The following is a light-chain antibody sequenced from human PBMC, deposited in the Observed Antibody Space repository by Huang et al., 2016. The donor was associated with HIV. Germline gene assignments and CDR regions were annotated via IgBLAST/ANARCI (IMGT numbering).Light chain of an antibody. CDR1: QNIRNY. J-gene: IGKJ4*01. CDR3: QQRDSRPT. V-gene: IGKV3-11*01. Sequence: EIVLTQSPSTLSVFLGDKVTLSCRASQNIRNYLAWYKQKPGQAPRLLIYDASNRPADISGRFSGSGSGTDFSLTINGLESEDFAVYYCQQRDSRPTFGGGT. CDR2: DAS.